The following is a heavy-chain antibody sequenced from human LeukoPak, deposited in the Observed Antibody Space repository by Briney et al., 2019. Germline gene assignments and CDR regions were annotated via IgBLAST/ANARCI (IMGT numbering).Heavy chain of an antibody. V-gene: IGHV4-34*01. D-gene: IGHD6-6*01. Sequence: KPSETLSLTCAVYGGSFSGYYWSWIRQPPGEGLEWIGEINHSGSTNYNPSLKSRVTISVDTSKNQFSLKLSSVTAADTAVYYCARGPRVFLEYSSSINWFDPWGQGTLVTVSS. J-gene: IGHJ5*02. CDR1: GGSFSGYY. CDR2: INHSGST. CDR3: ARGPRVFLEYSSSINWFDP.